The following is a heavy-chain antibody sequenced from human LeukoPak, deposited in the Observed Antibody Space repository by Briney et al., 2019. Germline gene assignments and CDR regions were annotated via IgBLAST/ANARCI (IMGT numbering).Heavy chain of an antibody. J-gene: IGHJ4*02. CDR2: VYYTGST. Sequence: SETLSLTCTVSGASVSSSNYYWGWIRQPPGKGLEWVGSVYYTGSTYHNPSLKSRVTISVDTSKNQFSLKLSSVTAADTAVYYCARTRYYYNSRSYGAPYYFDYWGQGTLVTVSS. CDR1: GASVSSSNYY. V-gene: IGHV4-39*01. D-gene: IGHD3-10*01. CDR3: ARTRYYYNSRSYGAPYYFDY.